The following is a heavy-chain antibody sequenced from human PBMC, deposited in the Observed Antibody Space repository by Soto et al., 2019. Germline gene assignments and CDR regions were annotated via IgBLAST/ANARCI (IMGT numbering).Heavy chain of an antibody. V-gene: IGHV1-46*01. CDR1: GYTFTSYY. CDR3: ARYCSGGSCMGAFDI. J-gene: IGHJ3*02. CDR2: INPSGGST. D-gene: IGHD2-15*01. Sequence: ASVKVSCKASGYTFTSYYMHWVRQAPGQGLEWMGIINPSGGSTSYAQKFQGRVTMTRDTSTSTVYMELSSPRSEDTAVYYCARYCSGGSCMGAFDIWGQGTMVTVSS.